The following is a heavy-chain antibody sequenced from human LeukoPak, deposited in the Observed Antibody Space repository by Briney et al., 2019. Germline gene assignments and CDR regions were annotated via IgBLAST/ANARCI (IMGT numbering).Heavy chain of an antibody. D-gene: IGHD2-21*02. CDR2: IIPILGIA. Sequence: SVKVSCKASGGTFSSYTISWVRQAPGQGLEWVGRIIPILGIANYAQKFQGRVTITADKSTSTAYMELSSLRSEDTAVYYCARMSDCGGDCPIDYWGQGTLVTVSS. CDR3: ARMSDCGGDCPIDY. V-gene: IGHV1-69*02. CDR1: GGTFSSYT. J-gene: IGHJ4*02.